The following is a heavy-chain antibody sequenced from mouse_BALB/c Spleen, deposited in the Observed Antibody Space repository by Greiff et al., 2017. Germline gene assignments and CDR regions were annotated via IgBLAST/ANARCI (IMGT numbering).Heavy chain of an antibody. J-gene: IGHJ3*01. CDR2: ISYSGST. D-gene: IGHD2-5*01. CDR3: ARFSKKSSWFAY. CDR1: GYSITSDYA. V-gene: IGHV3-2*02. Sequence: VQLKESGPGLVKPSQSLSLTCTVTGYSITSDYAWNWIRQFPGNKLEWMGYISYSGSTSYNPSLKSRISITRDTSKNQFFLQLNSVTTEDTATYYCARFSKKSSWFAYWGQGTLVTVSA.